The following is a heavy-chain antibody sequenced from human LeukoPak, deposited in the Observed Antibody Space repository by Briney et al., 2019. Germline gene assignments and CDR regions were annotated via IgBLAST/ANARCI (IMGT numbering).Heavy chain of an antibody. Sequence: GGSLRLSCAASGFTFSSYSIIWVRQAPGKGLEWVSSISSSSSYRYYADSVKGRFTISRDNAKNSLYLQMSSLRAEDTAVYYCARDDCSGGSCYHFDYWGQGTLVTVSS. CDR2: ISSSSSYR. V-gene: IGHV3-21*01. D-gene: IGHD2-15*01. CDR3: ARDDCSGGSCYHFDY. CDR1: GFTFSSYS. J-gene: IGHJ4*02.